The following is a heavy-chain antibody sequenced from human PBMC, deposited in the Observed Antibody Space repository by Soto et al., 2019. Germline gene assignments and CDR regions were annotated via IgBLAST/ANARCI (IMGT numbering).Heavy chain of an antibody. CDR2: ILGRDDTT. V-gene: IGHV3-23*01. J-gene: IGHJ4*02. Sequence: EVQVLESGGDLVEPGGSLRLSCAASGFSFNTFDMSWVRQAPGKGLEWVSVILGRDDTTYYADSVKGRFTISRDTFKNHLHLQMNSLRVEDTALYFCTKGAWLDYWGQGTLVTVSS. D-gene: IGHD5-12*01. CDR1: GFSFNTFD. CDR3: TKGAWLDY.